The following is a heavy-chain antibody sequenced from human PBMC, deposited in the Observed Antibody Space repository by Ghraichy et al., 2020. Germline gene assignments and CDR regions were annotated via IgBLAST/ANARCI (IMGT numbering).Heavy chain of an antibody. D-gene: IGHD3-16*02. Sequence: GGSLRLSCAASGFTFSSYAMSWVRQAPGKGLEWVSAISGSGGSTYYADSVKGRFTISRDNSKNTLYLQMNSLGAEDTAVYYCAKDWGGIGLREVYWGQGTLVTVSS. CDR3: AKDWGGIGLREVY. J-gene: IGHJ4*02. CDR2: ISGSGGST. CDR1: GFTFSSYA. V-gene: IGHV3-23*01.